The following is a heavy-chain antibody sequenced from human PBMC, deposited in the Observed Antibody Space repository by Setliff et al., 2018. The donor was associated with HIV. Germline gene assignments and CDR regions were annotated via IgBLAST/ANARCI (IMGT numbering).Heavy chain of an antibody. V-gene: IGHV4-4*07. D-gene: IGHD6-13*01. CDR3: ARGAIAAAGDFDY. J-gene: IGHJ4*02. CDR2: IYTSGST. Sequence: SETLSLTCTVSGGFISSYYWNWIRQPAGKGLEWIGRIYTSGSTNYNPSLKSRVTMSVDTSKNQFSLRLSSVTAADTAVYYCARGAIAAAGDFDYWGQGTRVTVSS. CDR1: GGFISSYY.